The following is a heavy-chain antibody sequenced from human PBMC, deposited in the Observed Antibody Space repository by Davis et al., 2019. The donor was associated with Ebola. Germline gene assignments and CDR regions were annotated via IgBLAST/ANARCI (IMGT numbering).Heavy chain of an antibody. J-gene: IGHJ4*02. CDR3: ARDSDDYSFDY. CDR1: GFTFNTFD. CDR2: VRSHGSDD. V-gene: IGHV3-30*02. D-gene: IGHD4-11*01. Sequence: GGSLRPSCAASGFTFNTFDMHWVRQAPGRGLEWVAFVRSHGSDDHYADSVKGRFTISRDNSKNTLYLQMNSLRPEDTAVYYCARDSDDYSFDYWGQGTLVTVSS.